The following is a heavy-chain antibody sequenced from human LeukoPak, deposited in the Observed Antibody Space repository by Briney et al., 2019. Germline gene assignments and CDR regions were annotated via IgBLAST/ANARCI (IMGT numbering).Heavy chain of an antibody. CDR3: ARAYPSYVFDY. V-gene: IGHV1-18*01. Sequence: GASVKVSCKASGYTFTSYGISWVRQAPGQGLEWMGWSSAYNGNTNYAQKLQGRVNMNTDTSTNTAYMELRSLRSDDTAVYYCARAYPSYVFDYWGQGTLVTVSS. CDR2: SSAYNGNT. CDR1: GYTFTSYG. D-gene: IGHD5-18*01. J-gene: IGHJ4*02.